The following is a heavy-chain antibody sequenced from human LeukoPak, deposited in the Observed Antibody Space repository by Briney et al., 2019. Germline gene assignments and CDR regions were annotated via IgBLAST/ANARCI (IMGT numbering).Heavy chain of an antibody. J-gene: IGHJ4*02. V-gene: IGHV4-59*02. D-gene: IGHD2-2*01. CDR2: IYYSGNT. Sequence: SETLSLTCSVSGDSVNGYFWSWIRQPPGKGLEWIGYIYYSGNTNYNPSLKNRITISVDTSKNQFSLRLSSVTTADTAVYYCARASRLQLPRVFDHWGQGTLVTVSS. CDR1: GDSVNGYF. CDR3: ARASRLQLPRVFDH.